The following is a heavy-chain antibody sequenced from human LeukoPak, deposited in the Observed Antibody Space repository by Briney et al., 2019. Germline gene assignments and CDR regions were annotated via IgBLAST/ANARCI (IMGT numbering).Heavy chain of an antibody. CDR2: ISYDGSNK. CDR3: AKDIPSDF. Sequence: GGSLRLSCAASGFSFSDYGMQWVRQAPGKGLEWVAIISYDGSNKYYADSVQGRFAISKDNSKNTLYLQMNSLRAEDSAVYYCAKDIPSDFWGQGTLVTVSS. J-gene: IGHJ4*02. V-gene: IGHV3-30*18. CDR1: GFSFSDYG.